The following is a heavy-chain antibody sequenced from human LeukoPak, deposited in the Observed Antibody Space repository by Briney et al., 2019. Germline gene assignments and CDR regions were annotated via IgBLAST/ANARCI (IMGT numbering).Heavy chain of an antibody. CDR2: IYYSGST. J-gene: IGHJ4*02. D-gene: IGHD1-1*01. Sequence: SETLSLTCTVSGGSISSYYWSWIRQPPGKGLEWIGYIYYSGSTNYNPSLKSRVTISVGTSKNQFSLKLSSVTAADTAVYYCARVGENWNDDFLFDYWGQGTLVTVSS. CDR3: ARVGENWNDDFLFDY. V-gene: IGHV4-59*01. CDR1: GGSISSYY.